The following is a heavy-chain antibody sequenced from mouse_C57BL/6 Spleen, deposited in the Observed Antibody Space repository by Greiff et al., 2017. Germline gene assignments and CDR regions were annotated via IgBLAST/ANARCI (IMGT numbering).Heavy chain of an antibody. CDR3: ARSWDSSGFYYAMDY. Sequence: QVQLQQPGAELVKPGASVKMSCKASGYTFTSYWITWVKQRPGQGLEWIGDIYPGSGSTNYNEKFKSKATLTVDTSSSTAYMQLSSLTSEDSAVYYCARSWDSSGFYYAMDYWGQGTSVTVSS. V-gene: IGHV1-55*01. D-gene: IGHD3-2*02. J-gene: IGHJ4*01. CDR1: GYTFTSYW. CDR2: IYPGSGST.